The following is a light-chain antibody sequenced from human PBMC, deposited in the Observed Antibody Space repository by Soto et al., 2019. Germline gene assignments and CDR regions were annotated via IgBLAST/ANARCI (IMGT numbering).Light chain of an antibody. V-gene: IGKV3-20*01. CDR3: QQYGTLIT. Sequence: EIVLTQSPGTLSLSLGERATLSCRASQSLGNTYLAWYQRKPGQAPRLLIYDASSRATDIPDRFSGSGAGTDFTLTISRLEPEDSAVYYCQQYGTLITFGQGTRLE. CDR1: QSLGNTY. CDR2: DAS. J-gene: IGKJ5*01.